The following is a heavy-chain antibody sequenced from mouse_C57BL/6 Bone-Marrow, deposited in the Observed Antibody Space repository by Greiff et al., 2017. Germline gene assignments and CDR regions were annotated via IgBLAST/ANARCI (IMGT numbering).Heavy chain of an antibody. CDR3: ARYIGDGYYVGAMDY. Sequence: EVKLMESGPGLAKPSQTLSLTCSVTGYSITSDYWNWIRKFPGNKLEYMGYISYSGSTYYNPSLKSRISIPRDTSKNQYYLQLNSVTTEDTATYYCARYIGDGYYVGAMDYWGQGTSVTVSS. CDR1: GYSITSDY. D-gene: IGHD2-3*01. CDR2: ISYSGST. J-gene: IGHJ4*01. V-gene: IGHV3-8*01.